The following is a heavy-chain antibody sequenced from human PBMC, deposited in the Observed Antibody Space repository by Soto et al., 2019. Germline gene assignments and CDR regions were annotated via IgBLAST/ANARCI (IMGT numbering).Heavy chain of an antibody. CDR2: ISYDGSNK. D-gene: IGHD1-26*01. J-gene: IGHJ4*02. CDR3: AKSLVGATDY. V-gene: IGHV3-30*18. Sequence: QVQLVESGGGGVQPGRSLRLSCAASGFTFSSYGMHWVRQAPGKGLEWVAVISYDGSNKYYADSVKGRFTISRDNSKNTLYLQMNSLRAEDTVVYYCAKSLVGATDYWGQGTLVTVSS. CDR1: GFTFSSYG.